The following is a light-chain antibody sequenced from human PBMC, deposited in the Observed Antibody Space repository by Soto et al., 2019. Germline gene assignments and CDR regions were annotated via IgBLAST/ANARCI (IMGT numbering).Light chain of an antibody. Sequence: DIQMTQSPSTLSTSVGDRVTITCRASQSISSWLAWYQHKPGKAPKLLIYKTSSLEGGVPSRSSGSGSGTEFTLTISSLQPDDFATYYCQKYNSDPWTFGQGTKVEIK. V-gene: IGKV1-5*03. CDR1: QSISSW. CDR2: KTS. CDR3: QKYNSDPWT. J-gene: IGKJ1*01.